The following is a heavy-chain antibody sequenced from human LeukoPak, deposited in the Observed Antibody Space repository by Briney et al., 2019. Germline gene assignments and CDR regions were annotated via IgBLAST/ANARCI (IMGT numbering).Heavy chain of an antibody. Sequence: GGSLRLSCTASGLTFGDYAMSWIRQAPGKGLEWVGFIRSKAYGETADYAASVKGRFTISRDDSKAIVYLQMNSLKTEDTAVYHCTRDRGAYNLYDYWGQGTLVTVSS. CDR2: IRSKAYGETA. CDR3: TRDRGAYNLYDY. J-gene: IGHJ4*02. CDR1: GLTFGDYA. D-gene: IGHD1-1*01. V-gene: IGHV3-49*03.